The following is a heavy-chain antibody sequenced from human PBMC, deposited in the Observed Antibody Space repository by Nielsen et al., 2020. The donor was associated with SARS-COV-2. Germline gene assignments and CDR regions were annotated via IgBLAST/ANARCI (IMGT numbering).Heavy chain of an antibody. CDR2: IYHSGST. CDR3: ARDWGCTNGVCYFPMSYYYYYMDV. J-gene: IGHJ6*03. Sequence: PGKGLEWIGSIYHSGSTYYNPSLKSRVTISVDTSKNQFSLKLSSVTAADTAVYYCARDWGCTNGVCYFPMSYYYYYMDVWGKGTTVTVSS. V-gene: IGHV4-38-2*02. D-gene: IGHD2-8*01.